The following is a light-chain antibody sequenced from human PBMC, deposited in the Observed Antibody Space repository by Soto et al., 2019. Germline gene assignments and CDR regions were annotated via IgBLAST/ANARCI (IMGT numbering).Light chain of an antibody. J-gene: IGKJ2*01. Sequence: EIVLTQSPGTLYLSPGERATLSCRASQSVSSNYLAWYQQKPGQAPRLLIYDASSRATGVPDRFSGSGSGTDFTLAISRLEPEDVAVYYCQQYGSSPRTLGQGTKQEIK. V-gene: IGKV3-20*01. CDR1: QSVSSNY. CDR3: QQYGSSPRT. CDR2: DAS.